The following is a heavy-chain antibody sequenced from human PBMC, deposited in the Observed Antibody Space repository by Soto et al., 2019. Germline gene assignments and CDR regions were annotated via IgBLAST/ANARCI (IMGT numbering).Heavy chain of an antibody. Sequence: EVQLVKSGGGLVQTGRSLRLSCAASGFTFDDYAMHWVRQAPGKGLEWVSGISWNSGSIGYADSVKGRFTISRDNAKNSLYLQMNSLRAEDTALYYCAKEYSSSWWGAFDIWGQGTMVTVSS. CDR2: ISWNSGSI. J-gene: IGHJ3*02. D-gene: IGHD6-13*01. CDR1: GFTFDDYA. V-gene: IGHV3-9*01. CDR3: AKEYSSSWWGAFDI.